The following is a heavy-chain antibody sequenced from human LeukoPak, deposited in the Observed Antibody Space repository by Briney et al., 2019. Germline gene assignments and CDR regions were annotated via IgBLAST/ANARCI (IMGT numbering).Heavy chain of an antibody. CDR2: ISGSGGRT. D-gene: IGHD3-16*01. CDR1: GFTFSSYA. J-gene: IGHJ4*02. V-gene: IGHV3-23*01. CDR3: AKDPSALRVNYFDY. Sequence: GGSLRLSCAASGFTFSSYAMSWVRQAPGKGLEWVSAISGSGGRTYYADSVKGRFTISRDNSKNTLYLQMNSLRAEDTAVYYCAKDPSALRVNYFDYWGQGTLVTVSS.